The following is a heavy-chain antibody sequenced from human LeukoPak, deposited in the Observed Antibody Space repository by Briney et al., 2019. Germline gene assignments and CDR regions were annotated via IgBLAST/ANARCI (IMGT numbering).Heavy chain of an antibody. J-gene: IGHJ4*02. V-gene: IGHV1-2*02. Sequence: GASVKVSCKGSGYTFTCYYMHWVRQAPGQGLEWMGWINPNSGGTNYAQKFQGRVTMTRDTSISTDYMELSRLRSDDTAVYYCASYLDYYDSSGYYPYWGQGTLVTVSS. D-gene: IGHD3-22*01. CDR2: INPNSGGT. CDR1: GYTFTCYY. CDR3: ASYLDYYDSSGYYPY.